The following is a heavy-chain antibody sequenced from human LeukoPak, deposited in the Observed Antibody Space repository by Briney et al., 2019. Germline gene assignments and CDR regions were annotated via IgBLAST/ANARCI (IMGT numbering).Heavy chain of an antibody. V-gene: IGHV1-24*01. J-gene: IGHJ4*02. D-gene: IGHD3-16*01. CDR1: GYTLTELS. CDR3: ATGGYSVKGDFDY. Sequence: ASVKVSCKVSGYTLTELSMHWVRQAPGKGLEWMGGFDPEDGETIYAQKFQGRVTMTEDTSTDTAYMELSSLTSEDTAVYYCATGGYSVKGDFDYWGQATRGTVSS. CDR2: FDPEDGET.